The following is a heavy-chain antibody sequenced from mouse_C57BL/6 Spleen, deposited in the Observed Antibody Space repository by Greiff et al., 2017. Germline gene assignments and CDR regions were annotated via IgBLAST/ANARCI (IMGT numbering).Heavy chain of an antibody. CDR3: ARGDYYGSSYEYFDY. Sequence: QVQLQQSGAELVRPGSSVKLSCKASGYTFTSYWMHWVKQRPIQGLEWIGNIDPSDSETHYNQKFKDKATLTVDKSSSTAYMQLSSLTSEDSAVYDCARGDYYGSSYEYFDYWGQGTTLTVSS. V-gene: IGHV1-52*01. D-gene: IGHD1-1*01. J-gene: IGHJ2*01. CDR1: GYTFTSYW. CDR2: IDPSDSET.